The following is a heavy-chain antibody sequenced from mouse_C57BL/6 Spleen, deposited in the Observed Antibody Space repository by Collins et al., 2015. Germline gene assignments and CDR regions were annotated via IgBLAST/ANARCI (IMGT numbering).Heavy chain of an antibody. CDR3: ARRYAMDY. V-gene: IGHV2-9-1*01. CDR1: GFSLTTYA. CDR2: IWTAGGS. Sequence: QVQLRESGPGLVAPSQSLSITCTVSGFSLTTYAISWVRQPPGKGLEWLGVIWTAGGSNYNSALKYRLSISKDNSKSQVFLKMNSLQTDDTARYYCARRYAMDYWGQGTSVTVSS. J-gene: IGHJ4*01.